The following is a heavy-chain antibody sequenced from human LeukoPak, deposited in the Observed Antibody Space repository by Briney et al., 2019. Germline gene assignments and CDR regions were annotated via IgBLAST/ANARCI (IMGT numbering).Heavy chain of an antibody. CDR1: GFTFDEYA. CDR3: AKDVPPMTSGYWYFDL. Sequence: GRSLRLSCAASGFTFDEYAMHWVRLAPGKGLEWVSGIGWNSAAIGYADSVKGRFTISRDNAKNSLYLQMNSLRPEDTALYYCAKDVPPMTSGYWYFDLWGRGTLLTVSS. CDR2: IGWNSAAI. D-gene: IGHD4-17*01. J-gene: IGHJ2*01. V-gene: IGHV3-9*01.